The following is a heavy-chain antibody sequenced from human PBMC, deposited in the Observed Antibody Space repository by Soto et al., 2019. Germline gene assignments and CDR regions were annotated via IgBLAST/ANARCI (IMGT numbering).Heavy chain of an antibody. CDR2: ISSSSSYI. CDR3: AKVLFIVVVTDPFLFAY. J-gene: IGHJ1*01. CDR1: GFTFGIFG. Sequence: GGYLRLSCAASGFTFGIFGMYWVRQAPGKGLEWVSYISSSSSYIYYADSVKGRFISSRDNAKNSLYLQMNSLRAEDTAVYYCAKVLFIVVVTDPFLFAYWGQVTLVIVSS. D-gene: IGHD2-21*02. V-gene: IGHV3-21*01.